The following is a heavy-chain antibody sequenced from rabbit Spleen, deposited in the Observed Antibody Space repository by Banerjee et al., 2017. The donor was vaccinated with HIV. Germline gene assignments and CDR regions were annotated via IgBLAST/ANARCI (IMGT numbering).Heavy chain of an antibody. J-gene: IGHJ4*01. V-gene: IGHV1S40*01. Sequence: QAWGEAGRDGVEPGAWRTLTCTAAGFSFSSRYYMCWVRQAPGKGLEWIACIYAGSSGDTYYASWAKGRFTISKTSSTPVNLQMPSLTVAGTATYFCARGTSSGWGVVSYYFSLWGPGTLVTVS. D-gene: IGHD4-1*01. CDR2: IYAGSSGDT. CDR1: GFSFSSRYY. CDR3: ARGTSSGWGVVSYYFSL.